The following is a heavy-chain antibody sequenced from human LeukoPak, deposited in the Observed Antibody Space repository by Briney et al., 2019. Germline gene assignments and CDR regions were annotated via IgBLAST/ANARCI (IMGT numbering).Heavy chain of an antibody. Sequence: SETLSLTCTVSGGSISSYYWSWIRQPPGKGLEWIGYIYYSGSTNYNPSLKSRVTISVDTSKNQFSLKLSSVTAADTAVYYCAIVGSSSDAFDIWGQGTMVTVSS. CDR2: IYYSGST. CDR3: AIVGSSSDAFDI. CDR1: GGSISSYY. J-gene: IGHJ3*02. D-gene: IGHD6-6*01. V-gene: IGHV4-59*08.